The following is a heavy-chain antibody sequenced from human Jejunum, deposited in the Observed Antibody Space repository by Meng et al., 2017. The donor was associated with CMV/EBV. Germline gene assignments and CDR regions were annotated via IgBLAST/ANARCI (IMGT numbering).Heavy chain of an antibody. CDR1: GFTFRGYW. J-gene: IGHJ4*02. V-gene: IGHV3-74*01. CDR2: ISGEGGST. CDR3: TKISHSSGLD. D-gene: IGHD3-22*01. Sequence: SCGASGFTFRGYWMHWGRQVPGKGPVWVARISGEGGSTAYADFAKGRFTISRDNAKNTLSLEMNSLRAEDTAIYYCTKISHSSGLDWGQGILVTVSS.